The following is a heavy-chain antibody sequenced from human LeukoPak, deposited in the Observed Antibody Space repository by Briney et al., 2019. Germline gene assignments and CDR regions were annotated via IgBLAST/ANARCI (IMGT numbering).Heavy chain of an antibody. J-gene: IGHJ4*02. CDR2: IIPIFGTA. CDR1: GGTFSSYA. V-gene: IGHV1-69*05. CDR3: ARDFGVAGGFDY. D-gene: IGHD6-19*01. Sequence: SVKVSCKASGGTFSSYAISWVRQAPGQGLEWMGGIIPIFGTANYAQKFQGRVMITTDESTSTAYMELSSLRSEDTAVYYCARDFGVAGGFDYWGQGTLVTVSS.